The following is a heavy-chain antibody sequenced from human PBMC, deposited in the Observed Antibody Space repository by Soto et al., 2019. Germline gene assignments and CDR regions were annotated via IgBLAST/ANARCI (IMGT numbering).Heavy chain of an antibody. CDR3: AKGHIVVVVAAKADDAFDI. Sequence: SLRLSCAASGFTFDDYAMHWVRQAPGKGLEWVSGISWNSGSIGYADSVKGRFTISRDNAKNSLYLQMSSLRAEDTALYYCAKGHIVVVVAAKADDAFDIWGQGTMVTVSS. CDR2: ISWNSGSI. J-gene: IGHJ3*02. CDR1: GFTFDDYA. V-gene: IGHV3-9*01. D-gene: IGHD2-15*01.